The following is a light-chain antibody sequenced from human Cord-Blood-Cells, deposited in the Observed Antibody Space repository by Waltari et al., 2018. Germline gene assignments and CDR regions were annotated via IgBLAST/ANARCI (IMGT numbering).Light chain of an antibody. V-gene: IGKV3-11*01. J-gene: IGKJ1*01. Sequence: EIVLTQSPATPSLSPGERATLSCRASQSVSSYLAWYQQKPGQAPRLLIYEASNRATGIPARFSGSGSGTDFTLTISSLEPEDFAVYYCQQRSNWPPWTFGQGTKVEIK. CDR3: QQRSNWPPWT. CDR2: EAS. CDR1: QSVSSY.